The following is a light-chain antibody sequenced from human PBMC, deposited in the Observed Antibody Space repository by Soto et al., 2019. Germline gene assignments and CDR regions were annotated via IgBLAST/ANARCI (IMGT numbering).Light chain of an antibody. J-gene: IGLJ1*01. CDR3: SSYTSSSTFYV. Sequence: QSALTQPPSASGFPGQSVTISCTGTSSDVGYYDYVSWYQQHPGKAPKLVIYEVTKRPSGVPDRVSASKSGNTASLTVSGLQAEDEADYYCSSYTSSSTFYVFGTGTKVTVL. CDR1: SSDVGYYDY. CDR2: EVT. V-gene: IGLV2-8*01.